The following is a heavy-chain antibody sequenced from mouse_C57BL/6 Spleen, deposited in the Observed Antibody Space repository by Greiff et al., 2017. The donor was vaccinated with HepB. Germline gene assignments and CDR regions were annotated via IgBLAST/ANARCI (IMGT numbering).Heavy chain of an antibody. CDR3: ARSSHYYGSSDPYWYFDV. Sequence: EVQLQQSGAELVKPGASVKLSCPASGFNIKDYYMHWVKQRTEQGLEWIGRIDPEDGETKYAPKFQGKATITSDTSSNTAYLQLSSLTSEDTAVYYCARSSHYYGSSDPYWYFDVWGTGTTVTVSS. CDR2: IDPEDGET. V-gene: IGHV14-2*01. J-gene: IGHJ1*03. CDR1: GFNIKDYY. D-gene: IGHD1-1*01.